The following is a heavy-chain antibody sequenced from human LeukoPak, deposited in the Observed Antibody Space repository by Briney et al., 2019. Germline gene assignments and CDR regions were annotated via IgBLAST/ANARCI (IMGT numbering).Heavy chain of an antibody. CDR3: AKDLGYSGYEYFDY. CDR2: ISWNSGSI. CDR1: GFTFDDYA. D-gene: IGHD5-12*01. V-gene: IGHV3-9*01. Sequence: GGSLRLSCAASGFTFDDYAMHWVRQAPGKGLEWVSGISWNSGSIGYADSVKGRFTISGDNAKNSLYLQMNSLRAEDTALYYCAKDLGYSGYEYFDYWGQGTLVTVSS. J-gene: IGHJ4*02.